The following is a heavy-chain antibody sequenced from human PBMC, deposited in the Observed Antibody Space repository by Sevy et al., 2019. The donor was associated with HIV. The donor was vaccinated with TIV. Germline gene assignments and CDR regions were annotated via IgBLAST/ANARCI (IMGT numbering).Heavy chain of an antibody. CDR3: GKVGMQLWSYFDF. D-gene: IGHD5-18*01. V-gene: IGHV3-30*18. CDR2: VSSDGTNT. J-gene: IGHJ4*02. Sequence: GSLRLSCGASGFDFREYAMHWVRQAPGKGLEWVAAVSSDGTNTYYVDSVKGRFTISRDSSQNTLFLHMNSLRVEDTAVYYCGKVGMQLWSYFDFWGQGTLVTVSS. CDR1: GFDFREYA.